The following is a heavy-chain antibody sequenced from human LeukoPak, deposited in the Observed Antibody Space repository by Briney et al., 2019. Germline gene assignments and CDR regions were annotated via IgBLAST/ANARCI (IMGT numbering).Heavy chain of an antibody. J-gene: IGHJ5*02. CDR3: ARDLLVVVPAAISGFGP. Sequence: GGSLRLSCAATGFTFSSYGMHWVRQAPGKGLEWVAVIWYDGSNKYYADSVKGRFTISRDNSKNTLYLQMNSLRAEDTAVYYCARDLLVVVPAAISGFGPWGQGTLVTVSS. CDR1: GFTFSSYG. D-gene: IGHD2-2*01. CDR2: IWYDGSNK. V-gene: IGHV3-33*01.